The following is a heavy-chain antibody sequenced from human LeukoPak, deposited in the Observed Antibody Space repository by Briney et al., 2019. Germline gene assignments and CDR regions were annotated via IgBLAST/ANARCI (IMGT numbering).Heavy chain of an antibody. CDR3: AKSPYCGGGNCYSGDFDY. Sequence: PGGSLRLSCAASGLTFSSYAMSWVRQAPGKGLEWVSSISGSGDTTYYADSVKGRFTISRDNSKNTLYLQMNSLRAEDTAVYYCAKSPYCGGGNCYSGDFDYWGQGTLVTVSS. CDR2: ISGSGDTT. J-gene: IGHJ4*02. D-gene: IGHD2-15*01. CDR1: GLTFSSYA. V-gene: IGHV3-23*01.